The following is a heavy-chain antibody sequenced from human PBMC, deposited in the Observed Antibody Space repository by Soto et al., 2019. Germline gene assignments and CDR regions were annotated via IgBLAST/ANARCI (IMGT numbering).Heavy chain of an antibody. V-gene: IGHV3-23*01. D-gene: IGHD2-8*01. CDR1: GLTFSSFA. J-gene: IGHJ3*02. Sequence: GGFLRLSCAASGLTFSSFAMNWVRQAPGKGLAWVSSISGSGATSYFADSVKGRFTISRDNSKNTLYLQMNSLRAEDTAVYYCAKGYATVPHNDAFDIWGQGTMVTVSS. CDR3: AKGYATVPHNDAFDI. CDR2: ISGSGATS.